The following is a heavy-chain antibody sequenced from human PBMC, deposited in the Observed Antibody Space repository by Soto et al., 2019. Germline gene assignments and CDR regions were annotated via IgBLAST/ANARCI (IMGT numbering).Heavy chain of an antibody. CDR2: IHPSGDTK. Sequence: ASVKVSCKASGYTFQNYHMHWVRQAPGQGLEWMGIIHPSGDTKTYAQKFQGRVTITRDTSASTAYMELSSLRSEDTAVYYCARDPSYYGMDVWGQGTTVTVSS. CDR3: ARDPSYYGMDV. V-gene: IGHV1-46*02. CDR1: GYTFQNYH. J-gene: IGHJ6*02.